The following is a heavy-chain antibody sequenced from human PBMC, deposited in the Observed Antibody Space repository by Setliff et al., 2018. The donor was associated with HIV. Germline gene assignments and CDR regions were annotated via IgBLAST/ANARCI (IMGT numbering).Heavy chain of an antibody. D-gene: IGHD5-18*01. J-gene: IGHJ6*02. Sequence: GGSLRLSCAASGFNFKTYGMTWVRQAPGKGLDWVAHIGSSNHGIHYTASVKGQFTISRDNTKNSLYLQMDSLRAEDTTVYYCARKLQPGYGMDVWGQGTTVTVSS. CDR1: GFNFKTYG. V-gene: IGHV3-48*04. CDR2: IGSSNHGI. CDR3: ARKLQPGYGMDV.